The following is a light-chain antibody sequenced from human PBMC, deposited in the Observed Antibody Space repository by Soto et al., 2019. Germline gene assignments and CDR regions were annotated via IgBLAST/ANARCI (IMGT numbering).Light chain of an antibody. CDR2: AAS. Sequence: DVRVTQSPASLSASVGDRVTITCRASQSISSYLNWYQQKPGKAPKLLIYAASSLQSGVPSRFSGSGSGTDFTLTISSLQPEDFATYYCQQYNSYPWTFGQGTKVDIK. CDR3: QQYNSYPWT. CDR1: QSISSY. J-gene: IGKJ1*01. V-gene: IGKV1-39*01.